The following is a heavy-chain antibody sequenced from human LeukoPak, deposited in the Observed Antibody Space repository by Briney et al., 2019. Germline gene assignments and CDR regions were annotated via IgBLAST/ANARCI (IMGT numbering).Heavy chain of an antibody. D-gene: IGHD3-9*01. CDR2: ISSSSSYI. Sequence: GGSLRLSCAASGFTFSSYSMNWLRQAPGKGLEWVSSISSSSSYIYYADSVKGRFTISRDNAKNSLYLQMNSLRAEDTAVYYCARGVALRYFDWLPPLAGETYWGQGTLVTVS. CDR3: ARGVALRYFDWLPPLAGETY. V-gene: IGHV3-21*01. J-gene: IGHJ4*02. CDR1: GFTFSSYS.